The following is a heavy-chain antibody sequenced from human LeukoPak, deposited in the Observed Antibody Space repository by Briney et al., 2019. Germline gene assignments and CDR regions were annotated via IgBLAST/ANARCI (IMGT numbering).Heavy chain of an antibody. CDR3: AREFGHNRWYFDY. CDR2: ISADGRTQ. J-gene: IGHJ4*02. V-gene: IGHV3-30*03. Sequence: GGSLRLSCAASGFTFRTYSIHWVRQAPGKGLEWVTVISADGRTQLYSDSVKGRFTISRDNSLNTLHLQMNSLRTGDTAVYYCAREFGHNRWYFDYWGQGALVTVSS. CDR1: GFTFRTYS. D-gene: IGHD5-24*01.